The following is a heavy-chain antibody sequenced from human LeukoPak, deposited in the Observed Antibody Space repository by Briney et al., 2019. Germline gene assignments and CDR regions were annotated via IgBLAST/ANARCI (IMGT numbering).Heavy chain of an antibody. D-gene: IGHD3-3*01. V-gene: IGHV3-7*01. CDR3: AKSRSCHSGVGNPYFGY. CDR1: GFTFSSYW. Sequence: GGSLRLSCAASGFTFSSYWMSWVRQAPGKGLEWVANIKQDGSEKYYVDSVKGRFTISRDNAKNSLYLQMNSLRAEDTAVYYWAKSRSCHSGVGNPYFGYWGQGTLVTVSS. J-gene: IGHJ4*02. CDR2: IKQDGSEK.